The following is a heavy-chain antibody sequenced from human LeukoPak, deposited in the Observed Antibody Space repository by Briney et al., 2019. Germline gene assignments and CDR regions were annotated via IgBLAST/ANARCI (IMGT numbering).Heavy chain of an antibody. Sequence: SETLSLTCSVSGGAISIYYWSWIRQPPGKGLEWIGYIYNSGSTNYNPSLKSRVTISVDTSKNQFSLKLSSVTAADTAVYYCACLTTADAFDIWGQGTKVTVSS. D-gene: IGHD3-22*01. V-gene: IGHV4-59*01. CDR2: IYNSGST. J-gene: IGHJ3*02. CDR1: GGAISIYY. CDR3: ACLTTADAFDI.